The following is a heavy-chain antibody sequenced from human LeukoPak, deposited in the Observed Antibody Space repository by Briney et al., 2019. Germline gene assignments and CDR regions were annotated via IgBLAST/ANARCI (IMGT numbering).Heavy chain of an antibody. J-gene: IGHJ3*02. D-gene: IGHD1-14*01. V-gene: IGHV1-2*06. CDR1: GYTFTAHY. CDR3: ARDVSGISSATDTFDM. CDR2: INPNSGDT. Sequence: ASVKVSCKASGYTFTAHYMHWVRQAPGQGLEWVGRINPNSGDTNYAQKFQGRVTMTRDTSISTVYMELTGLRSDDTAVYYCARDVSGISSATDTFDMWGQGTVVTVSS.